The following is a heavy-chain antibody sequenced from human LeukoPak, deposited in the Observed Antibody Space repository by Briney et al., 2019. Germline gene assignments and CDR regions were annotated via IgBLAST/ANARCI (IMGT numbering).Heavy chain of an antibody. CDR2: IYYSGST. CDR1: GGSIGSSSYY. J-gene: IGHJ5*02. D-gene: IGHD6-13*01. Sequence: SETLSLTCTVSGGSIGSSSYYWGWIRQPPGKGLEWIGSIYYSGSTYYNPSLKSRVTISVDTSKNQFSLKLSSVTAADTAVYYCARVIEADWFDPWGQGTLVTVSS. V-gene: IGHV4-39*07. CDR3: ARVIEADWFDP.